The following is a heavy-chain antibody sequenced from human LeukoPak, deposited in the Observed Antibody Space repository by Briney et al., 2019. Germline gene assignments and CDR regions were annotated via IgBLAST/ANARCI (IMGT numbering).Heavy chain of an antibody. CDR3: ATWPNFDWLLSNDAFDI. CDR1: GFTFSSYS. J-gene: IGHJ3*02. CDR2: ISSSSSYI. D-gene: IGHD3-9*01. Sequence: AGGSLRLSCAASGFTFSSYSMNWVRQAPGKGVEWVSSISSSSSYIYYADSVKGRFTISRDNAKNSLYLQMNSLRAEDTAVYYCATWPNFDWLLSNDAFDIWGQGTMVTVSS. V-gene: IGHV3-21*01.